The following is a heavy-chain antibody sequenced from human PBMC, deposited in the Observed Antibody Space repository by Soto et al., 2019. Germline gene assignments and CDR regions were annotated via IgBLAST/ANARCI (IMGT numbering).Heavy chain of an antibody. J-gene: IGHJ6*03. CDR1: GYTFTSYD. Sequence: QVQLVQSGAEVKKPGASVKVSCKASGYTFTSYDINWVRQATGQGLEWMGWMNPNSGNTGYVQKFQGRVTMTRNTSRSTAYMELSSLRSEDTAVYYCARGPGSWYYYYMDVWGKGTTVTVSS. V-gene: IGHV1-8*01. D-gene: IGHD6-13*01. CDR2: MNPNSGNT. CDR3: ARGPGSWYYYYMDV.